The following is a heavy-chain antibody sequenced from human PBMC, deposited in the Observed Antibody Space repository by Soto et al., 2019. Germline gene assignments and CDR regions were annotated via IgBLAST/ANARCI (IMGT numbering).Heavy chain of an antibody. CDR2: ISGYNGNT. D-gene: IGHD3-10*01. V-gene: IGHV1-18*01. CDR1: GDTFTSYG. J-gene: IGHJ5*02. CDR3: ARDRHYASGGANWFDP. Sequence: QVQLVQSGAEVKKPGASVKVSCKASGDTFTSYGISWVRQAPGQGLEWMGWISGYNGNTKYAQKFQGRVTMTTDTSTSTAYMELRSLKADDTAMYYWARDRHYASGGANWFDPWGQGTLVSVSS.